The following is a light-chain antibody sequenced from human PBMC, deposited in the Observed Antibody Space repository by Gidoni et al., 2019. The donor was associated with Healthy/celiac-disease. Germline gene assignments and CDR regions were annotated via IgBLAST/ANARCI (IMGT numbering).Light chain of an antibody. CDR1: QSVLYSSNNKNY. J-gene: IGKJ2*04. CDR2: WAS. Sequence: DIVMTQSPDSLAVSLGERATINCKSSQSVLYSSNNKNYLAWYQQKPGQPPKLLIYWASTRESWVPDRFSGSGSGTDFTLTISSLQAEDVAVYYCQQYYSTPCSFGQGTKLEIK. V-gene: IGKV4-1*01. CDR3: QQYYSTPCS.